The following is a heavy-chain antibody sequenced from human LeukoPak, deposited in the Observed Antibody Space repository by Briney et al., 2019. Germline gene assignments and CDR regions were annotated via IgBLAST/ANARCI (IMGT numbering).Heavy chain of an antibody. J-gene: IGHJ6*02. D-gene: IGHD3-10*01. CDR3: ARLRFTDYYYYGMDI. V-gene: IGHV4-59*08. CDR2: IYYSGST. CDR1: GGSISSYY. Sequence: SETLSLTCTVSGGSISSYYWSWIRQPPGKGLEWIGYIYYSGSTNYNPSLKSRVTISVDTSKNQFSLKLSSVTAADTAVYYCARLRFTDYYYYGMDIWGQGTTVTVSS.